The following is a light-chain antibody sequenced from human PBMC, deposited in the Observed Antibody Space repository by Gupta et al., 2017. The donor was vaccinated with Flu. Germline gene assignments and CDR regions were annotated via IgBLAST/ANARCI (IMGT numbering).Light chain of an antibody. CDR2: KAS. V-gene: IGKV1-5*03. CDR1: QNVNSW. Sequence: DIQMTQSPSTLASFVGESVTLTCRASQNVNSWLAWYQQRPGKAPTLLIYKASTLHTGVSSRFSGSGSWTEFTLTTSSLQPDDLGTYYCQQYNVYPKTFGQGTKVELK. CDR3: QQYNVYPKT. J-gene: IGKJ1*01.